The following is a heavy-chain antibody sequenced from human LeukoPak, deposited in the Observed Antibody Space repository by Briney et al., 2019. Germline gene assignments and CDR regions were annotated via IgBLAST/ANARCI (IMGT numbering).Heavy chain of an antibody. CDR2: IYHSGST. V-gene: IGHV4-38-2*02. CDR1: GYSISSGNY. Sequence: SETLSLTCTVSGYSISSGNYWDWIRQPPGKGLEWIGSIYHSGSTYYNPSLKSRVTISVDTSKNQFSLKLTSMTAADTAVYYCARSQPAANWFDPWGQGTLVTVSS. CDR3: ARSQPAANWFDP. J-gene: IGHJ5*02. D-gene: IGHD2-15*01.